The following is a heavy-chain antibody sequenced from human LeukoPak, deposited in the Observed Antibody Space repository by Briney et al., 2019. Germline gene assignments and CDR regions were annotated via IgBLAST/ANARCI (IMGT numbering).Heavy chain of an antibody. V-gene: IGHV4-38-2*02. J-gene: IGHJ4*02. D-gene: IGHD3-16*01. CDR2: IYHSGST. CDR3: ARDVNPLIMTTSYAFDY. Sequence: SETLSLTCTVSGYSISSGYYWGWIRQPPGKGLEWIGSIYHSGSTYYNPSLKSRVTISVDTSKNQFSLKLSSVTAADTAVYYCARDVNPLIMTTSYAFDYWGQGTLVTVSS. CDR1: GYSISSGYY.